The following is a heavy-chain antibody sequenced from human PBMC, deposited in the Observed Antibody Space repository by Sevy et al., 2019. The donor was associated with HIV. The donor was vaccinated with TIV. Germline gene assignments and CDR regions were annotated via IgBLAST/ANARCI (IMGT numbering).Heavy chain of an antibody. Sequence: GGSLRLSCAASGFTFSNYWMNWVRQAPGKGLEWVANIKQGGNEKYYVDSVKGRFTLSRDNAKNSGSLQMNSLRAEDTAVYYCARGGPLVDAALIPWGMDVWGQGTTVTVSS. D-gene: IGHD5-18*01. V-gene: IGHV3-7*01. CDR2: IKQGGNEK. J-gene: IGHJ6*02. CDR3: ARGGPLVDAALIPWGMDV. CDR1: GFTFSNYW.